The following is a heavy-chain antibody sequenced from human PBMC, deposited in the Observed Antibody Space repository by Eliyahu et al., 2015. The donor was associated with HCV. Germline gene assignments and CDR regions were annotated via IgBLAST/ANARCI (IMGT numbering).Heavy chain of an antibody. J-gene: IGHJ4*02. CDR1: GFXFXXXG. CDR2: IRYDGSNK. Sequence: QVQLVESGGGVVQPGGSLXLXCSASGFXFXXXGLHWVRQAPGKGXEWVTFIRYDGSNKYYTDSVKGRFTISRDNSKNTLYLQMNSLRAEDTAVYYCAKDFTVYYGSGSYYPSYFDYWGQGTLVTVSS. D-gene: IGHD3-10*01. V-gene: IGHV3-30*02. CDR3: AKDFTVYYGSGSYYPSYFDY.